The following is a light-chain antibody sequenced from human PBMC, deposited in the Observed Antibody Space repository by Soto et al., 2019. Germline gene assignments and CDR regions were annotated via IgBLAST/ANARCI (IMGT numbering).Light chain of an antibody. J-gene: IGKJ5*01. V-gene: IGKV3-15*01. Sequence: EIVLTQSPATLSLSPGERSTLSCMASQSVSSYLAWYQQKPGQAPRLLIYGASNTATGIPARFSGSGSGTEFTLPISSLQSEDFAVYYCQQYNNWPPITVGQGTRLEIK. CDR2: GAS. CDR3: QQYNNWPPIT. CDR1: QSVSSY.